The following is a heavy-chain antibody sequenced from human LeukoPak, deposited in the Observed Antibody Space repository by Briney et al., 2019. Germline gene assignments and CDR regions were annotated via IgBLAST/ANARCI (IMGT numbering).Heavy chain of an antibody. D-gene: IGHD2-15*01. CDR1: GYTFTSYY. CDR2: INPSGGST. V-gene: IGHV1-46*01. Sequence: EASVKVSCKASGYTFTSYYMHCVRQAPGQGLEWMGIINPSGGSTRYAQKFQGRVTMTRDMSTSTVYMELSSLRSEDTAVYYCARSDHFEVAAKRDWYFDLWGRGTLVTVPS. CDR3: ARSDHFEVAAKRDWYFDL. J-gene: IGHJ2*01.